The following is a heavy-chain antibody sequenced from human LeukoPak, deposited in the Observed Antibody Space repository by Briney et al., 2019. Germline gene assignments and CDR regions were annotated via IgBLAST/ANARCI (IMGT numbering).Heavy chain of an antibody. CDR1: GGSITRRDYY. Sequence: SETLSLTCTVSGGSITRRDYYWGWIRQPPGKGLEWIGSIYYTESTFHNPSLKSRVITSVDTSKNLFSLNLTSVTAADTAMYYCARQTIAAVTGYMLFDLWGRGTLVIVSS. D-gene: IGHD2-2*02. CDR2: IYYTEST. V-gene: IGHV4-39*01. CDR3: ARQTIAAVTGYMLFDL. J-gene: IGHJ2*01.